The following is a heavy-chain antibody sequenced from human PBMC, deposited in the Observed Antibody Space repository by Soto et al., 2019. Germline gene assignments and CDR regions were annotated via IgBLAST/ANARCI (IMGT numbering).Heavy chain of an antibody. J-gene: IGHJ5*02. CDR3: ARPHGGSSGWDNWFDP. CDR1: GGSLSGYY. CDR2: INHSGSA. Sequence: SETLSLTCAVYGGSLSGYYWSWIRQSPGKGLEWIGQINHSGSANYHPSLKSRVTISVDTSKNQFSLKLSSVTAADTAVYYCARPHGGSSGWDNWFDPWGQGTLVTVSS. D-gene: IGHD6-25*01. V-gene: IGHV4-34*01.